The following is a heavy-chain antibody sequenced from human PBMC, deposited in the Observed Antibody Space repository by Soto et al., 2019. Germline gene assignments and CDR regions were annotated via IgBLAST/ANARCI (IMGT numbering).Heavy chain of an antibody. CDR2: INHSGRT. CDR3: ARGKYCTTDTGIRALDV. CDR1: GGSFSGHY. J-gene: IGHJ3*01. V-gene: IGHV4-34*01. D-gene: IGHD2-8*01. Sequence: QVQLQQWGAGLVTPSETLSLTCAVYGGSFSGHYWTWIRLSPGKGLEWIGEINHSGRTSYNPSLKSRVTMAADTSKNQFSLIVASVTAADTAVYYCARGKYCTTDTGIRALDVWGQGTMITFSS.